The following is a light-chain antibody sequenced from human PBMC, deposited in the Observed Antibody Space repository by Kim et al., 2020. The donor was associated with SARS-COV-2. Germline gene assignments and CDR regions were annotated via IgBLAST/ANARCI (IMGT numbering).Light chain of an antibody. CDR1: HDVDIS. V-gene: IGKV3-11*01. CDR2: DAA. J-gene: IGKJ4*01. CDR3: PQRASSPPALT. Sequence: PGESATLSCRASHDVDISLAWYQQTPGQPPRLLIYDAAMSAAGLPAKLSGSGSVSDVTLTIGSLAPEDFAIDYCPQRASSPPALTFGGFTMV.